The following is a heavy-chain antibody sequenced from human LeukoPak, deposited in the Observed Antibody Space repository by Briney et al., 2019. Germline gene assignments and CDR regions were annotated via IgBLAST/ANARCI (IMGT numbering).Heavy chain of an antibody. D-gene: IGHD2-21*01. J-gene: IGHJ5*02. Sequence: SETLSLTCTVSGYSISSGYYWSWIRPPPGKGLEWIGYIYYSGSTNYNPSLKSRVTISVDTSKNQFSLKLSSVTAADTAVYCCARSMSSWFDPWGQGTLVTVSS. CDR1: GYSISSGYY. CDR2: IYYSGST. CDR3: ARSMSSWFDP. V-gene: IGHV4-61*01.